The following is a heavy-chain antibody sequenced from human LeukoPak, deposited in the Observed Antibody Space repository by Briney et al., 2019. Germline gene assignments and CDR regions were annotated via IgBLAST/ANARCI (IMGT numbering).Heavy chain of an antibody. CDR1: GFTFSGSA. CDR3: AKGLYDSSGYSADAFDI. V-gene: IGHV3-30-3*01. Sequence: GGSLRLSCAASGFTFSGSAMNWVRQAPGKGLEWVAIISYDGTNKYYADSVKGRFTISRDNSKDTLYLQMISLRAEDTAVYYCAKGLYDSSGYSADAFDIWGQGTMVTVSS. J-gene: IGHJ3*02. CDR2: ISYDGTNK. D-gene: IGHD3-22*01.